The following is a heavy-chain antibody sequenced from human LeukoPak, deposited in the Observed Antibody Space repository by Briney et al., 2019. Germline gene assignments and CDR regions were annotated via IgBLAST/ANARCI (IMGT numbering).Heavy chain of an antibody. CDR3: ERQIFQYYYDSSGYLY. Sequence: PSETLSLTCTVSGGSISSSSYYWGWIRQPPGKGLEWIGSIYYSGSTYYNPSLKSRVTISVDTSKNQFSLKLSSVTAADTAVYYCERQIFQYYYDSSGYLYWGQGTLVTVSS. J-gene: IGHJ4*02. D-gene: IGHD3-22*01. CDR2: IYYSGST. CDR1: GGSISSSSYY. V-gene: IGHV4-39*01.